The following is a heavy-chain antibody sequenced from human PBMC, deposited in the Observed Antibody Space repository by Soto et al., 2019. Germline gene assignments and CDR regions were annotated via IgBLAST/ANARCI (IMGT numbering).Heavy chain of an antibody. CDR3: ARDVGWATVNNRVVFHSAMDV. D-gene: IGHD4-17*01. Sequence: PWWCLGLSCVGSAFNMPDRAVHWVRQAPGKGLEWVSGIYWNSARIDYADSVKGRFTISRDNAKNSLYLQMNSLKTEDTAVYFCARDVGWATVNNRVVFHSAMDVWGQGTTVTVSS. CDR2: IYWNSARI. CDR1: AFNMPDRA. V-gene: IGHV3-9*01. J-gene: IGHJ6*02.